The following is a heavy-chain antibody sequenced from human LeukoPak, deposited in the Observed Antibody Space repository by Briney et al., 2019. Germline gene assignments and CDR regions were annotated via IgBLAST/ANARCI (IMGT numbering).Heavy chain of an antibody. Sequence: GASVKVSCKASGYTFTSYGISWVRQAPGQGLEWMGWISAYNGNTNYAQKLQGRVTMTTDTSTSTAYMELGSLRSDDTAVYYCARGAVGSSWYQADYYFDYWGQGTLVTVSS. V-gene: IGHV1-18*01. CDR2: ISAYNGNT. CDR1: GYTFTSYG. CDR3: ARGAVGSSWYQADYYFDY. J-gene: IGHJ4*02. D-gene: IGHD6-13*01.